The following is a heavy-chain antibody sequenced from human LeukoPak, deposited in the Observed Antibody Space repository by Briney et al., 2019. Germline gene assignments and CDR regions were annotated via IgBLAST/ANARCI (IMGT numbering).Heavy chain of an antibody. D-gene: IGHD2-8*01. V-gene: IGHV1-69*05. J-gene: IGHJ4*02. CDR2: IIPIFGTA. CDR1: GGTFSSYA. Sequence: SVKVSCKASGGTFSSYAISWVRQAPGQGLEWMGGIIPIFGTANYAQKFQGRVTITTDESTSTAYMELSSLRYEDTAVYYCARDLGVYCTNGVCYTGRNSSSWDDYWGQGTLVTVSS. CDR3: ARDLGVYCTNGVCYTGRNSSSWDDY.